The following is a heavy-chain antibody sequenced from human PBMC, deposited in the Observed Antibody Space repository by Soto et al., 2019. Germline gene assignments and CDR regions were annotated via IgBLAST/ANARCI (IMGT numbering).Heavy chain of an antibody. V-gene: IGHV3-15*01. J-gene: IGHJ6*02. CDR3: TQFLHSSGYYYYYGMDV. CDR2: IKSKTDGGTT. Sequence: GGSLRLSCAASGFTFSNAWMSWVRQAPGKGLEWVGRIKSKTDGGTTDYAAPVKGRFTISRDDSKNTLYLQMNSLKTEDTAVYYCTQFLHSSGYYYYYGMDVWGQGTTVTVSS. D-gene: IGHD3-22*01. CDR1: GFTFSNAW.